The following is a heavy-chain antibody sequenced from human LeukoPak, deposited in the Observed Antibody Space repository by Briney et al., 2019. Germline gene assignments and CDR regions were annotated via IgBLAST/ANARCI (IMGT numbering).Heavy chain of an antibody. CDR1: GFTFNTYG. CDR3: AKSNSESQTTVGN. Sequence: GGSLRLSCAASGFTFNTYGMHWVRQAPCKGLEWVAVIWSDGTHKYYSDSVKGRFTISRDNSKNTLYLEMNSLRVEDTAVYYCAKSNSESQTTVGNWGQGTLVTVSS. CDR2: IWSDGTHK. V-gene: IGHV3-33*06. D-gene: IGHD1-26*01. J-gene: IGHJ4*02.